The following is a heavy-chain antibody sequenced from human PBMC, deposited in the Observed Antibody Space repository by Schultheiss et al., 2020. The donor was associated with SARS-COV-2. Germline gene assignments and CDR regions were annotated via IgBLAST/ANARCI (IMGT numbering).Heavy chain of an antibody. Sequence: ASVKVSCKASGYTFTSYYMHWVRQAPGQGLEWMGIINPSGGSTSYAQKFQGRVTMTRDTSISTAYMELSSLRSEDTAVYYCATSWGIGGATISGMDVWGQGTTVTVSS. V-gene: IGHV1-46*01. D-gene: IGHD1-26*01. J-gene: IGHJ6*02. CDR3: ATSWGIGGATISGMDV. CDR1: GYTFTSYY. CDR2: INPSGGST.